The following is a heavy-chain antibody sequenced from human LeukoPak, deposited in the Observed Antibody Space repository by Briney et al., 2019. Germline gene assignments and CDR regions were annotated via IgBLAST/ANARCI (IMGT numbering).Heavy chain of an antibody. Sequence: PGGSLRLSCAASGFAFGSYWMHWVRQAPGKGLVWVSHINSDGSSTTYADSVRGRFTISRDNSKNTLYLQMNSLRAEDTAVYYCAKSRGFGELSTPWFDPWGQGTLVTVSS. J-gene: IGHJ5*02. CDR1: GFAFGSYW. V-gene: IGHV3-74*01. CDR2: INSDGSST. CDR3: AKSRGFGELSTPWFDP. D-gene: IGHD3-10*01.